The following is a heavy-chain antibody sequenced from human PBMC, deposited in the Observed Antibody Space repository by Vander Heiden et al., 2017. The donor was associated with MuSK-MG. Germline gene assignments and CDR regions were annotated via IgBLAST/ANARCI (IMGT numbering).Heavy chain of an antibody. Sequence: EVQLVGSGGGLVQPGGSLRLSCAASGFTVSSNYMSWVRQAPGKGLEWVSVIYSGGSTYYADSVKGRFTISRDNSKNTLYLQMNSLRAEDTAVYYCARVSLSGLYYYYGMDVWGQGTTVTVSS. CDR2: IYSGGST. D-gene: IGHD1-26*01. V-gene: IGHV3-66*01. J-gene: IGHJ6*02. CDR3: ARVSLSGLYYYYGMDV. CDR1: GFTVSSNY.